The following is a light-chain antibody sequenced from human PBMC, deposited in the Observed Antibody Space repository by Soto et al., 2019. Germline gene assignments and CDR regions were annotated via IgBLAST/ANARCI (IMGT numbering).Light chain of an antibody. J-gene: IGLJ3*02. CDR2: EVN. CDR1: GSDVGGYNF. CDR3: SAYTARSTLV. Sequence: QSALTQPASVSGSPGQSITISCTGTGSDVGGYNFVSWYQQYPGKAPKLMIYEVNKRPSGVSNRFSGSKSGHTASLTISGLQAEDEADYYCSAYTARSTLVFGGGTKLTVL. V-gene: IGLV2-14*01.